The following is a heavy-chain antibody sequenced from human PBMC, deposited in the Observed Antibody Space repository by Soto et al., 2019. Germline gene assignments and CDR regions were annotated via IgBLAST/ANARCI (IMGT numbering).Heavy chain of an antibody. CDR1: GGSISSYY. V-gene: IGHV4-59*01. Sequence: SETLSLTCTVSGGSISSYYWSWIRQPPGKGLEWIGYIYYSGSTNYNPSLKSRVTISVDTSKNQFSLKLSSVTAADTAVYYCARDTDYGDYVAFDIWGQGTMVTVSS. CDR2: IYYSGST. J-gene: IGHJ3*02. D-gene: IGHD4-17*01. CDR3: ARDTDYGDYVAFDI.